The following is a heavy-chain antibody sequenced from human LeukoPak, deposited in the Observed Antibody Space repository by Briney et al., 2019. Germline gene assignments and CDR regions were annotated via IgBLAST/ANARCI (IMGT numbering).Heavy chain of an antibody. J-gene: IGHJ4*02. Sequence: GGSLRLSCAASGFTFSTYGMHWLRQAPGKGPESVALIRHDGSETYHAESVKGRFTISRDDSKNTFYLQMNSLRAEDTAVYYCAKDRGTVAPRIFDYWGQGTLVTVSS. V-gene: IGHV3-30*02. CDR3: AKDRGTVAPRIFDY. CDR1: GFTFSTYG. CDR2: IRHDGSET. D-gene: IGHD4-23*01.